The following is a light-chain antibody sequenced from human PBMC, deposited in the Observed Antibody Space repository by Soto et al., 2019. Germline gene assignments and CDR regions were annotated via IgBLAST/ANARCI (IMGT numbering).Light chain of an antibody. Sequence: QSALTQPASVSGSPGQSITLSCTGTSSDVGGYNYVSWYQQHPGKAPKLMIYEVSNRPSGVSNRFSGSKSGNTVSLTISGLQAEDESDYYCSSYTSSSVVFGGGTKLTVL. J-gene: IGLJ2*01. V-gene: IGLV2-14*01. CDR3: SSYTSSSVV. CDR2: EVS. CDR1: SSDVGGYNY.